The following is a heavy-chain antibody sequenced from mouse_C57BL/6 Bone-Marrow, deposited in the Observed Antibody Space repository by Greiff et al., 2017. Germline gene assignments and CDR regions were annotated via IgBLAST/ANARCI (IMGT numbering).Heavy chain of an antibody. V-gene: IGHV5-4*01. D-gene: IGHD1-1*01. Sequence: EVQPVESGGGLVKPGGSLKLSCAASGFTFSSYAMSWVRQTPEKRLEWVATISDGGSYTYYPDNVKGRFIISRDNAKNNLYLQMSHLKSEDTAMYYCAREEITTVVANYAMDYWGQGTSVTVSS. CDR3: AREEITTVVANYAMDY. CDR1: GFTFSSYA. J-gene: IGHJ4*01. CDR2: ISDGGSYT.